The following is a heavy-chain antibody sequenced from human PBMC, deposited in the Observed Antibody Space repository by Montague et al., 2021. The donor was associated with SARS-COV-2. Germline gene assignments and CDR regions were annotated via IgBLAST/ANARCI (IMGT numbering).Heavy chain of an antibody. CDR1: GGSISSYY. CDR2: IYYSGST. J-gene: IGHJ3*02. V-gene: IGHV4-59*01. CDR3: ARVRGNTIFGVVIISAFDI. D-gene: IGHD3-3*01. Sequence: SETLSLTCTVSGGSISSYYWSWIRQPPGKGLEWIGYIYYSGSTNYNPSLKSRVTISVDTSKNQFSLKLSSVTAADTAVYYWARVRGNTIFGVVIISAFDIWGQGTMVTVSS.